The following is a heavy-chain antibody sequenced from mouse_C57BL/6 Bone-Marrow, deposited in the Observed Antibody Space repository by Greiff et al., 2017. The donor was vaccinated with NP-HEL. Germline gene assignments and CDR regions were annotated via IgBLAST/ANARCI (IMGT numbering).Heavy chain of an antibody. D-gene: IGHD2-3*01. CDR1: GFSLSTSGMG. CDR3: ARLYDGYFYWYFDV. V-gene: IGHV8-12*01. J-gene: IGHJ1*03. Sequence: QVTLKVSGPGILQSSQTLSLTCSFSGFSLSTSGMGVSWIRQPSGKGLEWLAHIYWDDDKRYNPSLKSRLTISKDTSRNQVFLKITSVDTADTATSDCARLYDGYFYWYFDVWGTGTTVTVSS. CDR2: IYWDDDK.